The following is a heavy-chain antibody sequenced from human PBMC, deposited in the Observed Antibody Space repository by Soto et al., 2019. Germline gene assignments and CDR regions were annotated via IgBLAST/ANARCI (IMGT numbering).Heavy chain of an antibody. CDR1: GGSINSNKYY. D-gene: IGHD2-2*02. Sequence: TSETLSLTCTVSGGSINSNKYYWGWVRQPPGRGLEWIAGLYYTGSNFYNPSLKNRVSISVDTSKNQFSLNVYSVTAADTAVYYCARPPPGQAPLYPPRLDFWGQGVKVTVS. CDR3: ARPPPGQAPLYPPRLDF. J-gene: IGHJ4*02. CDR2: LYYTGSN. V-gene: IGHV4-39*01.